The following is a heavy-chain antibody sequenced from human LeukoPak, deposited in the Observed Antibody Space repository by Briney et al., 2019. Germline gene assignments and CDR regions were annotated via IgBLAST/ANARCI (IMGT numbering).Heavy chain of an antibody. CDR1: GFTFSSYW. CDR2: INSDGSTT. J-gene: IGHJ4*02. D-gene: IGHD6-19*01. V-gene: IGHV3-74*01. Sequence: AGGSLRLSCAASGFTFSSYWMHWVRQAPGKELVWVSRINSDGSTTNYADSVKGRFTISRDNAKNTLYLQMNSLRADDTAVYYCARSRWLDAFDYWGQGTLVTVSS. CDR3: ARSRWLDAFDY.